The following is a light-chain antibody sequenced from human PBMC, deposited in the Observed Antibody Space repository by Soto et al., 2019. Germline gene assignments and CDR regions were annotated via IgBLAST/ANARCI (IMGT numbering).Light chain of an antibody. Sequence: IVLTQSPGTLSLSPEERATLSCRASQSVSRNNLVWYQQKPGQAPRLLIHGASNRATGIPDRISGSGSGTDFTLTISRLEPEDFAVYYCQQYGDSLWTFGQGTKVEIK. CDR3: QQYGDSLWT. V-gene: IGKV3-20*01. CDR1: QSVSRNN. CDR2: GAS. J-gene: IGKJ1*01.